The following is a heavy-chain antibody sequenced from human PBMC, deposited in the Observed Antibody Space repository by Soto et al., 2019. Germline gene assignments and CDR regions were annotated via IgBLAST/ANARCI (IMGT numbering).Heavy chain of an antibody. J-gene: IGHJ6*02. D-gene: IGHD5-12*01. CDR1: GGTFSSYA. Sequence: SVKVSCKASGGTFSSYAISWARQAPGQGLEWMGGIIPIFGTANYAQKFQGRVTITADESTSTAYMELSSLRSEDTAVYYCARDGYNYGRRYYYGMDVWGQGTTVTVSS. CDR3: ARDGYNYGRRYYYGMDV. CDR2: IIPIFGTA. V-gene: IGHV1-69*13.